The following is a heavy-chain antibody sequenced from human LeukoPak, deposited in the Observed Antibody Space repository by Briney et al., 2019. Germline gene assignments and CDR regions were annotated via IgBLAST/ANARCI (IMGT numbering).Heavy chain of an antibody. Sequence: LTCTVSXGPISXXYWSWXRXPPGKXLEWXXYIYYSGSTNYNPSLKSRVTISVDTSKNQFSLKLSSVTAADTAVYYCARHVYDFWSGYRDYWGQGTLVTVSS. J-gene: IGHJ4*02. CDR1: XGPISXXY. V-gene: IGHV4-59*08. D-gene: IGHD3-3*01. CDR2: IYYSGST. CDR3: ARHVYDFWSGYRDY.